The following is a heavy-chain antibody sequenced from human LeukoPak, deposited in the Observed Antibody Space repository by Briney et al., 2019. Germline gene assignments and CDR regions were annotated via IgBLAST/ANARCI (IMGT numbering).Heavy chain of an antibody. CDR1: GYGFTSYW. J-gene: IGHJ6*02. V-gene: IGHV5-51*01. CDR3: AIPGYYGSGSNYGMDV. Sequence: GESLKISCKGSGYGFTSYWIGWVRQMPGKGLEWMGIIYPGDSDTRYSPSFQGQVTISADKSISTAYLQWSSLKASDTAMYYCAIPGYYGSGSNYGMDVWGQGTTVTVSS. CDR2: IYPGDSDT. D-gene: IGHD3-10*01.